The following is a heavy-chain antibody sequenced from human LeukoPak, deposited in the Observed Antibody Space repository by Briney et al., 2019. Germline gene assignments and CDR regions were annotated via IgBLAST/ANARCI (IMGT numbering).Heavy chain of an antibody. CDR1: GFTSRIYW. D-gene: IGHD4-17*01. CDR3: ARDGDNDTPGLN. CDR2: INQDGGQR. V-gene: IGHV3-7*04. J-gene: IGHJ4*02. Sequence: GGSLRLSCAVSGFTSRIYWMTWGRQAPGKGLECVANINQDGGQRYYVGSVEGRFTISRDNAKNSLYLQMNSLRAEDTAVYYCARDGDNDTPGLNWGQGTLVTVSS.